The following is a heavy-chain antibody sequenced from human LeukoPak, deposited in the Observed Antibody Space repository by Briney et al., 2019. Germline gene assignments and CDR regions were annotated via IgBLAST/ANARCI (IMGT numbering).Heavy chain of an antibody. J-gene: IGHJ4*02. D-gene: IGHD1-26*01. CDR2: IYHSGST. V-gene: IGHV4-38-2*02. CDR1: GYSISSGYY. Sequence: KTSETLSLTCTVSGYSISSGYYWGWIRQPPGKGLEWIGSIYHSGSTFDNPSLKSRVTISVDTSKNQFSLKLSSVTAADTAVYYCAREIVGATGPYFDYWGQGTLVTVSS. CDR3: AREIVGATGPYFDY.